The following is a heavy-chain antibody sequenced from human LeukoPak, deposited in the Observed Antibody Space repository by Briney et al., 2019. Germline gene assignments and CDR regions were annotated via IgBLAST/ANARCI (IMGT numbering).Heavy chain of an antibody. J-gene: IGHJ4*02. CDR1: DGSIRTYY. D-gene: IGHD3/OR15-3a*01. V-gene: IGHV4-59*03. Sequence: PSEALSLTCSVSDGSIRTYYWSWIRQSPGQGLEWIGNIYYRGDINYNPSLKSRVIISIDTSKNQFSLKVTSLTAADTAVYYCATNKDWAEADWGQGTLVIVSS. CDR3: ATNKDWAEAD. CDR2: IYYRGDI.